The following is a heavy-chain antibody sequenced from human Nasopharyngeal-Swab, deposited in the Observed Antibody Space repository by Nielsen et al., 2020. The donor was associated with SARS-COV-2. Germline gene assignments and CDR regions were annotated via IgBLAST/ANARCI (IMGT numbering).Heavy chain of an antibody. D-gene: IGHD5-12*01. CDR2: ISSSSSTI. J-gene: IGHJ4*02. CDR3: ASTDIVATFDY. Sequence: WIRQPPGKGLEWVSYISSSSSTIYYADSVKGRFTISRDNAKNSLYLQMNSLRAEDTAVYYCASTDIVATFDYWGQGTLVTVSS. V-gene: IGHV3-48*03.